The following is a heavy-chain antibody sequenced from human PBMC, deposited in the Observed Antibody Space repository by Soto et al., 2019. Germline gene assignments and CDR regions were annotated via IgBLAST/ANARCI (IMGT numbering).Heavy chain of an antibody. D-gene: IGHD3-3*01. CDR2: IDTSSTKI. J-gene: IGHJ4*02. CDR3: ASHYDMWSGYLSPVDY. V-gene: IGHV3-11*01. Sequence: QVQLVESGGDLVKRGGSLRLSCAASGYTFSDYYMSWIRQAPGKGLEWISYIDTSSTKIYYADSVKGRFTISRYNAKNSLDLEMNSLRDEDTAVYYCASHYDMWSGYLSPVDYWGQGTLVTVSS. CDR1: GYTFSDYY.